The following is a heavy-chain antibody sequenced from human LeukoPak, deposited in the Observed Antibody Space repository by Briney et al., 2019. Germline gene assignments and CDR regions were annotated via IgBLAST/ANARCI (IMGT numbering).Heavy chain of an antibody. CDR3: ARDYHNKGHDY. D-gene: IGHD2/OR15-2a*01. CDR1: GFTLSTYW. J-gene: IGHJ4*02. CDR2: IKQDGSQE. Sequence: GGSLRLSCAASGFTLSTYWMSWVRQAPGKGLEWVAHIKQDGSQEYYVDSVRGRFTISRDNAKNSLNLQMNYLRSDDTAVYYCARDYHNKGHDYWGPGTLVTVSS. V-gene: IGHV3-7*01.